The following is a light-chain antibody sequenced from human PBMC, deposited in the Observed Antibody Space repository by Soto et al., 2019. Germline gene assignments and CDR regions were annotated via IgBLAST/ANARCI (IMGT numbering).Light chain of an antibody. Sequence: EIVLTHSPVPRCLSPSGRGTLCCRASQSDGSNYLAWYQQKPGQAPRLLIYGTSSRAAGIPDRFTGSGSGTDFTLTISRLEPEDFAVYYCQRDDNSSWTFGPGTKVDIK. V-gene: IGKV3-20*01. CDR3: QRDDNSSWT. CDR2: GTS. J-gene: IGKJ1*01. CDR1: QSDGSNY.